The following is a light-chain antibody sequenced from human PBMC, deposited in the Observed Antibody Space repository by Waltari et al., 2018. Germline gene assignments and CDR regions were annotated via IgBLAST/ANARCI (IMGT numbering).Light chain of an antibody. CDR3: QQSYSTPIT. V-gene: IGKV1-39*01. CDR1: QSISNY. CDR2: AAS. Sequence: DIQMTQSPSSLSASVGDRVTINCRASQSISNYLNWCQQKPGKAPKLLIFAASSLQSGVPSRFSGSGSGTDFTLTISSLQPEDFATYYCQQSYSTPITFGGGTKVEIK. J-gene: IGKJ4*01.